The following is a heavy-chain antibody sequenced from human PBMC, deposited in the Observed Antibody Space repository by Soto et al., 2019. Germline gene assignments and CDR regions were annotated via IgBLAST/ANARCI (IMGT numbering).Heavy chain of an antibody. CDR1: GFSLSTSGVG. J-gene: IGHJ6*02. D-gene: IGHD3-3*01. CDR2: IYWDDDK. V-gene: IGHV2-5*02. Sequence: QITLKESGPTLVKPTQTLTLTCTFSGFSLSTSGVGVGWIRQPPGEALEWLALIYWDDDKRYSPSLKSRLTNTKETPKNQVVLTMTNMDPVDTATYTCAPNDFWSYYCYGMDVWGQGTTITVSS. CDR3: APNDFWSYYCYGMDV.